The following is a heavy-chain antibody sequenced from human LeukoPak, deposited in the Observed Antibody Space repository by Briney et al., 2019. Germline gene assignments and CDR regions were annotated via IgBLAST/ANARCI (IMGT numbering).Heavy chain of an antibody. CDR2: INHSGST. Sequence: SETLSLTCAVYGGSFSGYYWSWIRQPPGKGLEWIGEINHSGSTNYNPSLKSRVTISVDTSKNQFSLKLSSVTAADTAVYYCARHVRFYYGSGSYYDNWFDPWGQGTLVTVSS. V-gene: IGHV4-34*01. CDR1: GGSFSGYY. CDR3: ARHVRFYYGSGSYYDNWFDP. D-gene: IGHD3-10*01. J-gene: IGHJ5*02.